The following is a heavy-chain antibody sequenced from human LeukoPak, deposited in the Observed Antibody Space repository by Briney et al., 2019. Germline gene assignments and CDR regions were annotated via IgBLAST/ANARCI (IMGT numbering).Heavy chain of an antibody. J-gene: IGHJ4*02. CDR3: ARDQEFGY. CDR1: GFPFSSYW. CDR2: IKQDGSKK. V-gene: IGHV3-7*01. Sequence: PGGSLRLSCVASGFPFSSYWMTWVRQAPGRGLEWVANIKQDGSKKSYVDSVKGRFTISRDNARNSLYLQMNSLRAEDTAVYYCARDQEFGYWGQGTLVTVSS.